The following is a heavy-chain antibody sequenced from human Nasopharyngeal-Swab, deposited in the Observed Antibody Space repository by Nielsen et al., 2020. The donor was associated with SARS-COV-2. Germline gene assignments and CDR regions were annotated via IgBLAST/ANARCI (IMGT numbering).Heavy chain of an antibody. V-gene: IGHV1-46*01. D-gene: IGHD2-15*01. CDR3: ARGGDPREVVAATDCFDP. CDR1: GYTFTRYY. Sequence: ASVKVSCKASGYTFTRYYIHWVRQAPGQGLEWMGIINPGGGSARYSQNFQGRVTMTRDTSTNTVYMELYSLTSEDTAVYYCARGGDPREVVAATDCFDPRGQGTLVTVSS. J-gene: IGHJ5*02. CDR2: INPGGGSA.